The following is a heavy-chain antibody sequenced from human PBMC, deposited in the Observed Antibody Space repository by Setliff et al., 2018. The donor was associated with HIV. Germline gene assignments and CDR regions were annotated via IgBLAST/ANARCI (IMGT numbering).Heavy chain of an antibody. D-gene: IGHD6-19*01. CDR1: GFSLSTSGVG. Sequence: SGPTLVNPTQTLTLTCTFSGFSLSTSGVGVGWIRQPPGKALEWLALIYWDDDKRYSPSLKSRLTITKDTSKNQVVLTMTNMDPVDTATYYCAHRLGPYSSGWNGAVDIWGQGTMVTVSS. CDR2: IYWDDDK. V-gene: IGHV2-5*02. CDR3: AHRLGPYSSGWNGAVDI. J-gene: IGHJ3*02.